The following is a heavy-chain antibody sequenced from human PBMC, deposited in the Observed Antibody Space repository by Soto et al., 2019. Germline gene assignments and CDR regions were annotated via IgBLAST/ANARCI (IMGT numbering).Heavy chain of an antibody. V-gene: IGHV3-30-3*01. Sequence: GGSLRLSCAASGFTFSSYAMHWVRQTPGEGLEWVAVISYDGSNKYYADSVKGRFTISRDNSKNTLYLQMNSLRAEDTAVYYCARDDYDFWSGYNYYYYYGMDVWGQGTTVTVSS. CDR2: ISYDGSNK. CDR1: GFTFSSYA. J-gene: IGHJ6*02. CDR3: ARDDYDFWSGYNYYYYYGMDV. D-gene: IGHD3-3*01.